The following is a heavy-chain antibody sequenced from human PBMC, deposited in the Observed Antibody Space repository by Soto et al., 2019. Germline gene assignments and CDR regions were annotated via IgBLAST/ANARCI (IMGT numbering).Heavy chain of an antibody. CDR3: GKGLSIAAIDY. D-gene: IGHD6-13*01. V-gene: IGHV3-9*01. J-gene: IGHJ4*02. CDR2: ITWNSDRV. CDR1: GFTFDDYA. Sequence: EVQLVESGGGLVQPGRSLRLSCTASGFTFDDYALHWVRQAPGKALEWVSGITWNSDRVDYADSVKGRFTISRDNARNSLYLQMNSLRAEDTALYFCGKGLSIAAIDYWGQGTLVTVSS.